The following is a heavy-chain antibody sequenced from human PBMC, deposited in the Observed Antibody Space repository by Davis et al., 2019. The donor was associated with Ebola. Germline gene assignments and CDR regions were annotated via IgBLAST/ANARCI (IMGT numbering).Heavy chain of an antibody. V-gene: IGHV4-59*01. D-gene: IGHD5-24*01. CDR3: ARSDDYNLNY. CDR1: GGSISNYF. CDR2: VSYSGST. J-gene: IGHJ4*02. Sequence: PSETLSLTCTVSGGSISNYFWSWIRQPPGQGLEWIGYVSYSGSTHYNPSLKSRVTLSLDTSRNQFSLKLNSVTAADTAVYYCARSDDYNLNYWGQGTLVTVSS.